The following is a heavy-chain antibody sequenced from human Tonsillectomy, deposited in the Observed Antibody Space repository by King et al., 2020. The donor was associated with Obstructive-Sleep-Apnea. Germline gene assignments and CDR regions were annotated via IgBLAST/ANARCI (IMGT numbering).Heavy chain of an antibody. Sequence: LQLQESGPGLVKPSETLSLTCTVSGGSISSSSYYWGWIRQPPGKGLEWIGSIYYSGSTYYNPSLKSRVTISIDTSKNQFSLNLSSVTAADTAVYYCAGDTNYYDSSGYYLTSTDYWGQGTLVTVSS. CDR1: GGSISSSSYY. D-gene: IGHD3-22*01. CDR3: AGDTNYYDSSGYYLTSTDY. J-gene: IGHJ4*02. CDR2: IYYSGST. V-gene: IGHV4-39*07.